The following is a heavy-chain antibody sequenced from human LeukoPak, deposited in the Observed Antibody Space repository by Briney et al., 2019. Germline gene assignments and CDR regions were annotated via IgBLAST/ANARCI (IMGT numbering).Heavy chain of an antibody. CDR2: IYYRGSI. V-gene: IGHV4-30-4*01. CDR1: GGSISSGDYY. D-gene: IGHD6-6*01. CDR3: ARVSTSYSSSYNWFDP. Sequence: SQTLSLTCTVSGGSISSGDYYWSWIRQPPGKGLEWIGYIYYRGSIYYNPSLKSRVTISVDTSKNQFSLKLSSVTAADTAVYYCARVSTSYSSSYNWFDPWGQGTLVTVSS. J-gene: IGHJ5*02.